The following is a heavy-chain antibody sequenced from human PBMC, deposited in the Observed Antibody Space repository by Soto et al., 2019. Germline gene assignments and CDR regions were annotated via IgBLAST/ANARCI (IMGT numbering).Heavy chain of an antibody. CDR1: GGSISSSSYY. CDR3: ARRPNYDFWSGYYFDY. J-gene: IGHJ4*02. V-gene: IGHV4-39*01. CDR2: IYYSGST. D-gene: IGHD3-3*01. Sequence: QLQLQESGPGLVKPSETLSLTCTVSGGSISSSSYYWGWIRQPPGKGLEWIGSIYYSGSTYYNPSLKSRVTISVDTSKNQFSLKLSPVTAADTAVYYCARRPNYDFWSGYYFDYWGQGTLVTVSS.